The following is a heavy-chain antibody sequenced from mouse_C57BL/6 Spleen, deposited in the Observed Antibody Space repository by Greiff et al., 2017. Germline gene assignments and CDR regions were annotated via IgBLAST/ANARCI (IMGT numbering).Heavy chain of an antibody. V-gene: IGHV1-64*01. J-gene: IGHJ3*01. CDR1: GYTFTSYW. Sequence: VQLQQPGAELVKPGASVKLSCKASGYTFTSYWMHWVKQRPGQGLEWIGMIHPNSGSTNYNEKFKSKATLTVDKSSSTAYMQLSSLTSEDSAVYYCARPLYDGYYVGFAYWGQGTLVTVSA. D-gene: IGHD2-3*01. CDR2: IHPNSGST. CDR3: ARPLYDGYYVGFAY.